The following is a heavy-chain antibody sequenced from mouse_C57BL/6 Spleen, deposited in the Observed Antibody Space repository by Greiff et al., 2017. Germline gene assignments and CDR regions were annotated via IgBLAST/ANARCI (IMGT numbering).Heavy chain of an antibody. CDR2: IHPNSGST. V-gene: IGHV1-64*01. J-gene: IGHJ4*01. CDR1: GYTFTSYW. Sequence: QVQLQQPGAELVKPGASVTLSCKASGYTFTSYWMHWVKQRPGQGLEWIGMIHPNSGSTNYNEKFKSKATLTVDKSSSTAYMQLSSLTSEDSAVYYCARSDDYGLYAMDDWGQGTSVTVSS. D-gene: IGHD2-4*01. CDR3: ARSDDYGLYAMDD.